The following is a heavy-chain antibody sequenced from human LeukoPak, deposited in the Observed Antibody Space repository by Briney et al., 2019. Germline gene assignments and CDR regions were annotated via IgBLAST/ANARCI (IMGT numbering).Heavy chain of an antibody. V-gene: IGHV1-24*01. CDR2: FDPEDGET. Sequence: ASVNVSCKVSGYTLTELSMHWVRQPPGKGLEWMGGFDPEDGETIYAQKFQGRVTMTEDTSTDTAYMELSSLRSEDTAVYYCATSPGDIVVVPAAREFDYWGQGTLVTVSS. CDR3: ATSPGDIVVVPAAREFDY. CDR1: GYTLTELS. D-gene: IGHD2-2*01. J-gene: IGHJ4*02.